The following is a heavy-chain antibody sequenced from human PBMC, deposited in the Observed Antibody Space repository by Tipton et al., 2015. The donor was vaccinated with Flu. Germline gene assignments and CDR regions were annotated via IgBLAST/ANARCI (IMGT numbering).Heavy chain of an antibody. CDR1: GYTFTSYG. J-gene: IGHJ6*03. V-gene: IGHV1-18*04. CDR3: ARVPYSYGLYHYYYMDV. Sequence: QLVQSGAEVKKPGASVKVSCKASGYTFTSYGISWVRQAPGQGLEWMGWISAYNGNTNYAQKLQGRVTMTTDTSTSTAYMELRSLRSDDTAVYYCARVPYSYGLYHYYYMDVWGKGTTVTVSS. CDR2: ISAYNGNT. D-gene: IGHD5-18*01.